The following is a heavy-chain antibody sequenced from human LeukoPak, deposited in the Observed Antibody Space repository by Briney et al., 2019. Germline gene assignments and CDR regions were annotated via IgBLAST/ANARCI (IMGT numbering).Heavy chain of an antibody. Sequence: ASVKVSCRTSGYTFTGYYMHWVRQAPGQGLEWMGWINPNSGGTNYAQKFQGRVTMTRDTSISTAYMELSRLRSDDTAVYYCARADKLGPTDYWGQGTLVTVSS. CDR2: INPNSGGT. CDR1: GYTFTGYY. J-gene: IGHJ4*02. CDR3: ARADKLGPTDY. D-gene: IGHD7-27*01. V-gene: IGHV1-2*02.